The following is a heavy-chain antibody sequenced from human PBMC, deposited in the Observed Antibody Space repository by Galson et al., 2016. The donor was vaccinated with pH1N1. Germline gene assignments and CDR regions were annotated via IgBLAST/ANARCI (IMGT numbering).Heavy chain of an antibody. V-gene: IGHV3-33*01. CDR3: ARDQQQSLDG. Sequence: SLRLSCAASGFSFSSYGMHWVRQAPGKGLEWVAVIRYEGINKDYADSVKGRFTISRDNSKNTMFLQMNSLRAEDTAVYYCARDQQQSLDGWGQGTLVTVSS. D-gene: IGHD1/OR15-1a*01. J-gene: IGHJ4*02. CDR1: GFSFSSYG. CDR2: IRYEGINK.